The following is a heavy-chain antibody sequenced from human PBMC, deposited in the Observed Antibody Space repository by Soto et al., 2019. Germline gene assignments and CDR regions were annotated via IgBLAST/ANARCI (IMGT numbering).Heavy chain of an antibody. V-gene: IGHV3-74*01. D-gene: IGHD1-7*01. CDR1: GFTFSNYW. J-gene: IGHJ4*02. CDR3: AGDNWNSY. CDR2: ISSDESRT. Sequence: EVQLVESGGGLVQPGGSLRLSCVASGFTFSNYWMHWVRQAPGKGLVWVSRISSDESRTNYVDSVTGRFTISRDNAMNTLYLQMNSLRAEETAGYYSAGDNWNSYWGQGTLVTVSS.